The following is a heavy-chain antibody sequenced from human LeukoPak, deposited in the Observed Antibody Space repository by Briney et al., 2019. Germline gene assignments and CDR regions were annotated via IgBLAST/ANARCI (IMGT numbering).Heavy chain of an antibody. CDR2: IFPSGGEI. D-gene: IGHD2-8*02. CDR3: ATYRQVLLPFES. J-gene: IGHJ4*02. V-gene: IGHV3-23*01. CDR1: GFTFSTFA. Sequence: GGSLRLSCAASGFTFSTFAMIGVRQPPGEGLEWVSSIFPSGGEIHYADSVRGRFTISRDNSKSTLSLQMNSLRAEDTAIYYCATYRQVLLPFESWGQGTLVTVSS.